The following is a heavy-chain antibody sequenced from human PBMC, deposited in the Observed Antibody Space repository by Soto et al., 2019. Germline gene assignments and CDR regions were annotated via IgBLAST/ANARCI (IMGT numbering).Heavy chain of an antibody. CDR1: GYTLTELS. CDR3: ATQYGSSWYGWFDP. J-gene: IGHJ5*02. V-gene: IGHV1-24*01. Sequence: GASVKVSCKVSGYTLTELSMHWVRQAPGKGLEWMGGFDPEDGETIYAQKFQGRVTMTEDTSTDTAYMELSSLRSEDTAVYYCATQYGSSWYGWFDPGGQGPLVTVSS. D-gene: IGHD6-13*01. CDR2: FDPEDGET.